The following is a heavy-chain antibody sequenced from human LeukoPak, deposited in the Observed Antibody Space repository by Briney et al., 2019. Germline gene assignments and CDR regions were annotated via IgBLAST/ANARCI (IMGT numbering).Heavy chain of an antibody. Sequence: QSGGSLRLSCAASGFTFSSYGMHWVRQAPGKGLEWVAFIRYDGSNKYYADSVKGRFTISRDNSKNTLYLQMNSLRAEDTAVYYCAKVLSVVVAATLLDYWGQGILVTVSS. J-gene: IGHJ4*02. CDR1: GFTFSSYG. D-gene: IGHD2-15*01. CDR3: AKVLSVVVAATLLDY. CDR2: IRYDGSNK. V-gene: IGHV3-30*02.